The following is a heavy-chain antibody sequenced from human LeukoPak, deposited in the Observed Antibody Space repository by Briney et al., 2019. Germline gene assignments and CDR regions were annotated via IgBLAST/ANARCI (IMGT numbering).Heavy chain of an antibody. D-gene: IGHD1-1*01. Sequence: PGGSLRLSCAASGFTFSGCGMHWVRQAPGKGLEWVSFIYNDGRKEYYSDSLKGRVTISRDNSKNMLSLQMNSLRAEDTAVYYCAKSRSGSANWALQIFDNWGQGALVTVSS. CDR3: AKSRSGSANWALQIFDN. CDR2: IYNDGRKE. V-gene: IGHV3-33*03. CDR1: GFTFSGCG. J-gene: IGHJ4*02.